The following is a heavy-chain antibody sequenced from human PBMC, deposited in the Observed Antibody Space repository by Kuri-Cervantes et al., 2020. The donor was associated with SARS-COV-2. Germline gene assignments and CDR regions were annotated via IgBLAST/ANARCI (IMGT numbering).Heavy chain of an antibody. J-gene: IGHJ6*02. V-gene: IGHV3-30*18. D-gene: IGHD6-13*01. CDR1: GFTFSSYG. Sequence: GGSLRLSCAASGFTFSSYGMHWVRQAPGKGLEWVAVISYDGSNEYYADSVKGRFTISRDNSKNTLYLQMNSLRAEDTAVYYCAKDLSIAAAGTHYYYGMDVWGQGTTVTVSS. CDR3: AKDLSIAAAGTHYYYGMDV. CDR2: ISYDGSNE.